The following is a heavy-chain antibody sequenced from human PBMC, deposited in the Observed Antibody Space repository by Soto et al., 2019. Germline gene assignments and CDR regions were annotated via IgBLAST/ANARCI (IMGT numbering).Heavy chain of an antibody. CDR1: GGSTSSYY. J-gene: IGHJ4*02. CDR2: IYYSGST. CDR3: ARSYYYGSGSYYFDY. Sequence: QVQLQESGPGLVKPSETLSLTCTVSGGSTSSYYWSWIRQPPGKGLEWIGYIYYSGSTNYNPSLKSRFTISVDTSKNQFSRNLSSVTAAHTAVYYCARSYYYGSGSYYFDYWGQGTLVTVSS. D-gene: IGHD3-10*01. V-gene: IGHV4-59*01.